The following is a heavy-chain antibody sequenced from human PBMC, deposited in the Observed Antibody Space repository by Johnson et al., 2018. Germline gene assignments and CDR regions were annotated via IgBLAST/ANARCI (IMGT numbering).Heavy chain of an antibody. D-gene: IGHD3-3*01. CDR3: TTLDYDFWSGYYWVSRYYYYYMDV. J-gene: IGHJ6*03. Sequence: VQLVQSGGGLVKPGGSLRLSCAATGFTFSRYSMNWVRQAPGKGLEWVGRIKSKTDGGTTDYAAPVNGRFTISRDDSKNTLYLQMNSLKTEDTAVYYCTTLDYDFWSGYYWVSRYYYYYMDVWGKGTTVTVSS. CDR2: IKSKTDGGTT. V-gene: IGHV3-15*07. CDR1: GFTFSRYS.